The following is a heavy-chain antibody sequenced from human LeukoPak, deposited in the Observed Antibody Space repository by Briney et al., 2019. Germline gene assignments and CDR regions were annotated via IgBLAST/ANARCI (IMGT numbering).Heavy chain of an antibody. CDR3: ARVGYYYYYGMDF. CDR2: IYPGDSDT. V-gene: IGHV5-51*01. J-gene: IGHJ6*04. CDR1: GYSFTSYW. Sequence: GESLKISCKGSGYSFTSYWIGWVRQMPGKGLEWMGIIYPGDSDTRYSPSFQGQVTISADQSISTAYLQWSSLKAADAAMYYCARVGYYYYYGMDFWGKGTTVTVSS.